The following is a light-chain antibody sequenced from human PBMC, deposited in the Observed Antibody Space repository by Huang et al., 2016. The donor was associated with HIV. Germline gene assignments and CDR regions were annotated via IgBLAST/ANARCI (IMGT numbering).Light chain of an antibody. J-gene: IGKJ4*01. CDR3: QQLRSYPLT. CDR2: DAS. CDR1: QGISTS. V-gene: IGKV1-9*01. Sequence: IQLTQSPSSLSASIGDRVTITCWASQGISTSLAWYQQKPGKAPNLLIFDASSLRSGVPSRFSGSRSGTVFTLSISSLQPEDFATYFCQQLRSYPLTFGGGTKVEIK.